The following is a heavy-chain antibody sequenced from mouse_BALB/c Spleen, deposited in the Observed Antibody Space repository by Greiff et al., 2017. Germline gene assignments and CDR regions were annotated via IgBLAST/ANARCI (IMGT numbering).Heavy chain of an antibody. V-gene: IGHV5-6-5*01. J-gene: IGHJ3*01. CDR2: ISSGGST. Sequence: EVQRVESGGGLVKPGGSLKLSCAASGFTFSSYAMSWVRQTPEKRLEWVASISSGGSTYYPDSVKGRFTISRDNARNILYLQMSSLRSEDTAMYYCAREGDYYGSFSAYWGQGTLVTVSA. CDR3: AREGDYYGSFSAY. D-gene: IGHD1-1*01. CDR1: GFTFSSYA.